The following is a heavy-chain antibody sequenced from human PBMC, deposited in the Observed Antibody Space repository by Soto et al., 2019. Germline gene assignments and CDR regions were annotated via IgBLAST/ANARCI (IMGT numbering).Heavy chain of an antibody. Sequence: SETMYLTCAVSGYSISSGFYWGWIRQPPGKGLEWIGIMFHSGSTYYNPSLQSRVTISVDTSKNQVSLKLTSVTVADTAVYFCANQRSREGYNFIEYWGQGIQVTV. CDR2: MFHSGST. D-gene: IGHD5-12*01. CDR1: GYSISSGFY. CDR3: ANQRSREGYNFIEY. J-gene: IGHJ4*02. V-gene: IGHV4-38-2*01.